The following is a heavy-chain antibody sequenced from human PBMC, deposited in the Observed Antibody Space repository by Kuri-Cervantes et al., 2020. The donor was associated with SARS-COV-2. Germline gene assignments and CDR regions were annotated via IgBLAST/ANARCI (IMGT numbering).Heavy chain of an antibody. CDR1: GYSFTNYW. CDR3: ARRAYGEEVDYYYMDV. Sequence: GESLKISCKVSGYSFTNYWIGWVRQMPGKGLEWMGIIYPGDSDTRYSPSFQGQVTISADKSINTAFLQWSSLKASDTAIYYCARRAYGEEVDYYYMDVWGKGTTVTVSS. V-gene: IGHV5-51*01. J-gene: IGHJ6*03. CDR2: IYPGDSDT. D-gene: IGHD4-17*01.